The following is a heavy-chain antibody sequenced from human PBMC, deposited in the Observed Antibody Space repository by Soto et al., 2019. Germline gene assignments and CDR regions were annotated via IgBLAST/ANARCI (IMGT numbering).Heavy chain of an antibody. J-gene: IGHJ4*02. V-gene: IGHV4-39*01. CDR2: IYYSGST. D-gene: IGHD3-10*01. CDR3: ARHIHHVSGSYSPFDY. Sequence: SETLSLTCTVSGGSISSNNYYWGWIRQPPGKGQEWIGTIYYSGSTYYNPSLKSRVTISVDTSKNQFSLKLSSVTAADTAVYYCARHIHHVSGSYSPFDYWGQGTLVTVSS. CDR1: GGSISSNNYY.